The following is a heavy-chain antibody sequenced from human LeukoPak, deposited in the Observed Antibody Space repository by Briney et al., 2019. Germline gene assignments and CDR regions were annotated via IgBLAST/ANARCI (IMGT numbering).Heavy chain of an antibody. Sequence: PGGSLRLSCAASGFTVSSNYMSWVRQAPGKGLEWVSAISGSGGSTYYADSVKGRFTISRDNSKNTLYLQMNSLRAEDTAVYYCARPFRERIGGELGYCSGGSCYKRANAFDIWGQGTMVTVSS. CDR3: ARPFRERIGGELGYCSGGSCYKRANAFDI. CDR2: ISGSGGST. J-gene: IGHJ3*02. V-gene: IGHV3-53*05. CDR1: GFTVSSNY. D-gene: IGHD2-15*01.